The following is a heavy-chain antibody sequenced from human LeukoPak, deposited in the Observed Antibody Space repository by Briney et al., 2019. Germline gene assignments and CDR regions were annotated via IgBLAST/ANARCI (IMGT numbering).Heavy chain of an antibody. V-gene: IGHV3-48*01. CDR3: ARETRTYYYGSGNWFDP. D-gene: IGHD3-10*01. J-gene: IGHJ5*02. CDR1: GFTFSSYS. Sequence: GGSLRLSCAASGFTFSSYSMNWVRQAPGKGLEWVSYISSSSSTIYYADSVKGRFTISRDSAKNSLYLQMNSLRAEDTAVYYCARETRTYYYGSGNWFDPWGQGTLVTVSS. CDR2: ISSSSSTI.